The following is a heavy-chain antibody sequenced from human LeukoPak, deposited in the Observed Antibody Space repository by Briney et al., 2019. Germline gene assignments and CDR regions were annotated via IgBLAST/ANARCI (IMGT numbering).Heavy chain of an antibody. CDR3: ARERIAVAGNLDY. Sequence: SETLSLTCTVSGGSISSSSYYWGWIRQPPGKGLEWIGSIYYSGSTYYNPSLKSRVTISVDTSKNQFSLKLSSVTAADTAVYYCARERIAVAGNLDYWGQGTLVTVSS. J-gene: IGHJ4*02. CDR2: IYYSGST. V-gene: IGHV4-39*07. D-gene: IGHD6-19*01. CDR1: GGSISSSSYY.